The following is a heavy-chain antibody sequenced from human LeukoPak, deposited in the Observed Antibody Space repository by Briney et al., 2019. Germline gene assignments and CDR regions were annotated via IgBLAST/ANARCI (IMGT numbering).Heavy chain of an antibody. J-gene: IGHJ5*02. CDR1: GYTFTSYY. V-gene: IGHV1-8*02. D-gene: IGHD6-13*01. Sequence: ASVKVSCKASGYTFTSYYMHWVRQAPGQGREWMGWMNTNTGYSGYAQKFQGRVTMTRDTSINTAYMELSSLRSEDTAVYYCAAAGPAAGPQTWFDPWGQGTLVTVSS. CDR2: MNTNTGYS. CDR3: AAAGPAAGPQTWFDP.